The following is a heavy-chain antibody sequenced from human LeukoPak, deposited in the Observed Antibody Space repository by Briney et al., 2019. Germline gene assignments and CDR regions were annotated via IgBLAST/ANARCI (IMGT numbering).Heavy chain of an antibody. V-gene: IGHV3-7*01. D-gene: IGHD3-10*01. CDR3: ARDPSTEGLLWFGESYDAFDI. Sequence: PGGSLRLSCAASGFTFSSYWMSWVRQAPGKGLEWVANIKQDGSEKYYVDSVKGRFTISRDNAKNSLYLQMNSLRAEDTAVYYCARDPSTEGLLWFGESYDAFDIWGQGTMVTVSS. CDR2: IKQDGSEK. CDR1: GFTFSSYW. J-gene: IGHJ3*02.